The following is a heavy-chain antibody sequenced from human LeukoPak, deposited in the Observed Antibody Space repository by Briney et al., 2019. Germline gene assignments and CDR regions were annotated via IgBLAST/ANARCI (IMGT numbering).Heavy chain of an antibody. CDR1: GFTVSSNY. CDR3: ARNLGYYGSGSSFN. CDR2: IYDGGNT. V-gene: IGHV3-53*01. J-gene: IGHJ4*02. Sequence: GGSLRLSCAASGFTVSSNYMSWVRQAPGKGLEWVSAIYDGGNTYYADSVKGRFTISRDNSRNTVFLQMNSLRAEDTAVYYCARNLGYYGSGSSFNWGQGTLVTVSS. D-gene: IGHD3-10*01.